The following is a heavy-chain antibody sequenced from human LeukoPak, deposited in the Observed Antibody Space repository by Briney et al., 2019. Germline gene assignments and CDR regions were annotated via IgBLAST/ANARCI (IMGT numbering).Heavy chain of an antibody. CDR1: GFTVSSNY. D-gene: IGHD3-16*01. Sequence: GGSLRLSCAASGFTVSSNYMSWVRQAPGKGLEWVSVIYSGGSTYYADSVKGRFTISRDNSKNTLYLQMNSLRAEDTAVYYCARGLRGYYFDYWGQGTLVTVSS. J-gene: IGHJ4*02. V-gene: IGHV3-53*01. CDR3: ARGLRGYYFDY. CDR2: IYSGGST.